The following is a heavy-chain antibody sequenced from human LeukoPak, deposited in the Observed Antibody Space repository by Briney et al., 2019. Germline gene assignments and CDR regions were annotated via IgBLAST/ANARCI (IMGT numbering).Heavy chain of an antibody. CDR3: ARGTTVTMVRGVPPRFDY. D-gene: IGHD3-10*01. CDR2: TYYSGST. J-gene: IGHJ4*02. Sequence: SETLSLTCTVSGGSISSYYWSWIRQPPGKGLEWLGYTYYSGSTNYNPSLKSRVTISVDTSKNQFSLKLSSVTAADTAVYYCARGTTVTMVRGVPPRFDYWGQGTLVTVSS. V-gene: IGHV4-59*08. CDR1: GGSISSYY.